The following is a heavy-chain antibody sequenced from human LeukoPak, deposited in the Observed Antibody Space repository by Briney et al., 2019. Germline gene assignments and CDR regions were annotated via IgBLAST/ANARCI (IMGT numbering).Heavy chain of an antibody. D-gene: IGHD3-10*01. CDR2: ISYDGSNK. Sequence: PGRSLRLSCAASGFTFSSYAMHWVRQAPGKGLEWVAVISYDGSNKYYADSVKGRFTISRDNSKNTLYLQMNSLRAEDTAVYYCASCVSYGSGSYFLAQNAFDYWGQGTLVAVSS. CDR1: GFTFSSYA. J-gene: IGHJ4*02. CDR3: ASCVSYGSGSYFLAQNAFDY. V-gene: IGHV3-30-3*01.